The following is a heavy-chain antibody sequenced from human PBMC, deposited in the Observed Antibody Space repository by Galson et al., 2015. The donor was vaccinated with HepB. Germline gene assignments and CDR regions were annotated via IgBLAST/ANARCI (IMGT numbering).Heavy chain of an antibody. CDR2: IDWDDDK. V-gene: IGHV2-70*11. CDR3: ARNLRPDIVVVPAAMGYYGMDV. D-gene: IGHD2-2*01. Sequence: PALVKPTQTLTLTCTFSGFSLSTSGMCVSWIRQPPGKALEWLARIDWDDDKYYSTSLKTRLTISKDTSKNQVVLTMTNMDPVDTAMYYCARNLRPDIVVVPAAMGYYGMDVWGQGTTVTVSS. CDR1: GFSLSTSGMC. J-gene: IGHJ6*02.